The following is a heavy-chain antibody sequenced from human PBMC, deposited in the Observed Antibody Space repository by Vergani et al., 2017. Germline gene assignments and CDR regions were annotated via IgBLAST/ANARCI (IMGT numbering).Heavy chain of an antibody. V-gene: IGHV3-49*05. J-gene: IGHJ4*02. CDR3: TRDYDGYYDSSGYFDY. CDR2: IRSKAYGGTT. CDR1: GFTFGDYA. Sequence: EVQLVESGGGLVKPGRSLRLSCTASGFTFGDYAMSWFRQAPGKGLEWVGFIRSKAYGGTTEYAASVKGRFTISRDETKSIAYLQMNSLKTEDTAVYYCTRDYDGYYDSSGYFDYWGQGTLVTVSS. D-gene: IGHD3-22*01.